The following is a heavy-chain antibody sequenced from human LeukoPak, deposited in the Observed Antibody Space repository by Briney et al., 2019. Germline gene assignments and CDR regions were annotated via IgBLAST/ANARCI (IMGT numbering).Heavy chain of an antibody. J-gene: IGHJ4*02. Sequence: PGGSLRLSCAASGFTVSSNYMSWVRQAPGKGLEWVSVIYSGGSTYYADSVKGRFTISRDNSKNTLYLQMNSLRAEDTAVYYCARDFRVSGYGEEYWGQGTLVTVSS. CDR3: ARDFRVSGYGEEY. CDR2: IYSGGST. D-gene: IGHD3-3*01. V-gene: IGHV3-66*02. CDR1: GFTVSSNY.